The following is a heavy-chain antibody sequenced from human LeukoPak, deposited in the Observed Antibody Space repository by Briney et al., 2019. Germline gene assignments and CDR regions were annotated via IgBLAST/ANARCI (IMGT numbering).Heavy chain of an antibody. D-gene: IGHD3-22*01. V-gene: IGHV3-30*02. CDR3: ARDVPYYYESSGYYSLGFDI. J-gene: IGHJ3*02. CDR1: GFTFSSCA. CDR2: TRYDEDNK. Sequence: GGSLRLSCAASGFTFSSCAMSWVRQAPGKGLEWVAFTRYDEDNKYYADSVKGRFTISRDNSKNTLYLQMNSLRAEDTAVYYCARDVPYYYESSGYYSLGFDIWGQGTMVTVSS.